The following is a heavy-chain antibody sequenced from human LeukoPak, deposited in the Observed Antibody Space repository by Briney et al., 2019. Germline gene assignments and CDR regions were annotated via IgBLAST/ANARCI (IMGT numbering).Heavy chain of an antibody. J-gene: IGHJ3*02. D-gene: IGHD3-10*01. V-gene: IGHV1-18*01. CDR2: ISAYNGNT. CDR1: GYTFTSYG. Sequence: ASVKVSCKASGYTFTSYGISWVRQAPGQGLEWMGWISAYNGNTNYAQKLQGRVTMTTDTSTSTAYMELRSLRSDDTAVYYCARCISMIRGVIKDSFDIWGQGTTVTVSS. CDR3: ARCISMIRGVIKDSFDI.